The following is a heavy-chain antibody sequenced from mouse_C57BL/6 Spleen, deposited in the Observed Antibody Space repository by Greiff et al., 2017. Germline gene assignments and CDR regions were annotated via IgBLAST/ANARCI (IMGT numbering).Heavy chain of an antibody. CDR2: IHPNSGST. CDR3: ARSYSNYVAWFAY. D-gene: IGHD2-5*01. V-gene: IGHV1-64*01. J-gene: IGHJ3*01. CDR1: GYTFTSYW. Sequence: VQLQQPGAELVKPGASVKLSCKASGYTFTSYWMHWVKQRPGQGLEWIGMIHPNSGSTNYNEKFKSKATLTVDKSSSTAYMQLSSLTSEDSAVYYCARSYSNYVAWFAYWGQGTLVTVSA.